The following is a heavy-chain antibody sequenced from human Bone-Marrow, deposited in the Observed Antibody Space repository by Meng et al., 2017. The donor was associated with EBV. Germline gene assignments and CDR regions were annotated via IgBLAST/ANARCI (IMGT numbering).Heavy chain of an antibody. J-gene: IGHJ4*02. CDR1: GYTFTSYA. CDR2: INPGNGNT. Sequence: QLVQSGAEVKKPGASVKVSCKPSGYTFTSYAMHWVRQAPGQRLEWMGWINPGNGNTKYSQKFQGRVTITRDTSASTAYMELSSLRSEDTAVYYCARLDYFDYWGQGTLVTVSS. CDR3: ARLDYFDY. V-gene: IGHV1-3*01.